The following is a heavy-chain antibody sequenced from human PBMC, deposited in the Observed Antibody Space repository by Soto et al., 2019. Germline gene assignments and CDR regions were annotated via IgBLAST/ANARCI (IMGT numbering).Heavy chain of an antibody. CDR1: GGSMSSYY. CDR2: IYYSGST. J-gene: IGHJ5*02. V-gene: IGHV4-59*01. Sequence: QSLTCTVSGGSMSSYYWSWIRQPPGKGLEWIGYIYYSGSTNYNPSLKSRVTISVDTSKNQFSLKLSSVTAADTAVYYCAGALRLGCGSSTNCTEYWFDLWGQGTLVTVSS. CDR3: AGALRLGCGSSTNCTEYWFDL. D-gene: IGHD2-2*01.